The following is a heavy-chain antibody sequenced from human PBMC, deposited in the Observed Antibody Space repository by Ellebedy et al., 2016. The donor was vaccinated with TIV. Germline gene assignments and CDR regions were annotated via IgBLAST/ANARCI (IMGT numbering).Heavy chain of an antibody. Sequence: GESLKISXAASGFTFNNYAMSWVSQAPGKGLQWVSSISGSGGTTYYADSVEGRFTISRDSSKKTLYLQMSSLRAGDTAVYYCAKGDSRVAAAGTFDYWGQGTLVTVSS. V-gene: IGHV3-23*01. CDR1: GFTFNNYA. CDR3: AKGDSRVAAAGTFDY. CDR2: ISGSGGTT. J-gene: IGHJ4*02. D-gene: IGHD6-13*01.